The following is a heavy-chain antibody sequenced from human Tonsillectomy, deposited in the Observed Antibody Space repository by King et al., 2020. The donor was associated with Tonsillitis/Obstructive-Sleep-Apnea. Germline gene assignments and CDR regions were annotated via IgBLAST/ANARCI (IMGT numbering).Heavy chain of an antibody. Sequence: VQLVQSGAEVKKPGASVKVSCKVSGYTLTELSMHWVRQAPGKGLEWMGGFDPEDGETIYAQKFQGRVTMTEDTSTDTAYMELSSLRSEDTAVYYCATAQYYDILTGYLGQGYGMDVWGQGTTVTVSS. CDR2: FDPEDGET. D-gene: IGHD3-9*01. CDR1: GYTLTELS. V-gene: IGHV1-24*01. CDR3: ATAQYYDILTGYLGQGYGMDV. J-gene: IGHJ6*02.